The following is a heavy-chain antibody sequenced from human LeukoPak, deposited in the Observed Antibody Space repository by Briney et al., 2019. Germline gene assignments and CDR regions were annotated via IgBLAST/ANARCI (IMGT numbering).Heavy chain of an antibody. CDR1: GFTFSSYA. J-gene: IGHJ4*02. V-gene: IGHV3-30-3*01. Sequence: PGGSLRLSCAASGFTFSSYAMHWVRQAPGKGLEWVAVISYDGSNKYYADSVKGRFTISRDNSKNTLYLQMNSLRAEDTAVYYCARDGSEGYSSSWYTADYWGQGTLVTVSS. CDR3: ARDGSEGYSSSWYTADY. CDR2: ISYDGSNK. D-gene: IGHD6-13*01.